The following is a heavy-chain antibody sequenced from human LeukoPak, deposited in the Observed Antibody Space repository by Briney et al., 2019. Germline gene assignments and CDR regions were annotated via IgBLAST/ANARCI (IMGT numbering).Heavy chain of an antibody. Sequence: SQTLSLTCAISGDSVSSNSAAWNWIRQSPSRGLEWLGRTYYRSKWYNDYAVSVKSRITINPDTSKNQFSLQLNSVTPEDTAVYYCAREYYDILTGYSNFDYWGQGTLVTVSS. CDR3: AREYYDILTGYSNFDY. J-gene: IGHJ4*02. V-gene: IGHV6-1*01. CDR1: GDSVSSNSAA. CDR2: TYYRSKWYN. D-gene: IGHD3-9*01.